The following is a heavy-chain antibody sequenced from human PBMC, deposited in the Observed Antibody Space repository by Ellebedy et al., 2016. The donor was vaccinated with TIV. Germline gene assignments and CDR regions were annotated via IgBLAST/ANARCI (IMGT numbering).Heavy chain of an antibody. CDR3: ARDQGWAYPGSTRFDY. CDR2: IKQDGSEK. J-gene: IGHJ4*03. CDR1: GFTFSDYW. V-gene: IGHV3-7*01. D-gene: IGHD3-10*01. Sequence: PGGSLRLSCAASGFTFSDYWMSWVRQAPGPGLEWVATIKQDGSEKSYVDSVKGRFTISRDNAKNSLSLQMSSLRAEDTAVYYCARDQGWAYPGSTRFDYWGQGTLVTVSS.